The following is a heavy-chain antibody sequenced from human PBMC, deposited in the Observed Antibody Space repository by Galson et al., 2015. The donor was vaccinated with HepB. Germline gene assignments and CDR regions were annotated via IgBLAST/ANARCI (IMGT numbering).Heavy chain of an antibody. J-gene: IGHJ5*02. Sequence: SLRLSCAASGFTFSSYAMHWVRQAPGKGLEWVAVISYDGSNKYYADSVKGRFTISRDNSKNTLYLQMNSLRAEDTAVYYCARDIGVGWFDPWGQGTLVTVSS. CDR2: ISYDGSNK. CDR3: ARDIGVGWFDP. CDR1: GFTFSSYA. V-gene: IGHV3-30*04. D-gene: IGHD1-26*01.